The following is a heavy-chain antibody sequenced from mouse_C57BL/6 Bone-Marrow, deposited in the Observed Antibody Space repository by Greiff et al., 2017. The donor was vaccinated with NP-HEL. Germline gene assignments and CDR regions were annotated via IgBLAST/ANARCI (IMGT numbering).Heavy chain of an antibody. J-gene: IGHJ3*01. CDR3: ARGSLYYGSSSWFAY. V-gene: IGHV1-81*01. CDR2: IYPRSGNT. D-gene: IGHD1-1*01. CDR1: GYTFTSYG. Sequence: VQLQESGAELARPGASVKLSCKASGYTFTSYGISWVKQRPGQGLEWIGEIYPRSGNTYYNEKFKGKATLTADKSSSTAYMELRSLTSEDSAVYFCARGSLYYGSSSWFAYWGQGTLVTVSA.